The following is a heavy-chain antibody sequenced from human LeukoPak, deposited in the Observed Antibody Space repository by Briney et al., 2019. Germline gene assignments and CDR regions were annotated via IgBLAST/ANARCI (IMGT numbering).Heavy chain of an antibody. CDR2: INPNSGGT. D-gene: IGHD3-10*01. J-gene: IGHJ4*02. V-gene: IGHV1-2*02. Sequence: ASVKVSCKASGYTFTGYYMHWVRQAPGQGLEWMGWINPNSGGTNYAQKFQGRVTMTRDTSISTAYMELSRLRSDDTAVYYCASKNIFEGGENFDYWGQGTLVAVSS. CDR1: GYTFTGYY. CDR3: ASKNIFEGGENFDY.